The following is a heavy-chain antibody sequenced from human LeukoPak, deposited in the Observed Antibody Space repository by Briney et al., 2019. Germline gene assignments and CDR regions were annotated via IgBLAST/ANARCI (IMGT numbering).Heavy chain of an antibody. D-gene: IGHD2-15*01. CDR2: IYYSGST. V-gene: IGHV4-31*03. J-gene: IGHJ2*01. Sequence: PSQTLSLTCTVSGGSISSGGYYWGWIRQHPGKGLEWIGYIYYSGSTYYNPSLKSRVTISVDTSKNQFSLKLSSVTAADTAVYYCAREQVVVVAAKGYFDLWGRGTLVTVSS. CDR3: AREQVVVVAAKGYFDL. CDR1: GGSISSGGYY.